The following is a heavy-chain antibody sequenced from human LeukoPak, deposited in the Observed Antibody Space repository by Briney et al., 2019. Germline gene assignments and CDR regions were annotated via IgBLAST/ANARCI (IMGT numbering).Heavy chain of an antibody. D-gene: IGHD3-22*01. CDR3: ARPRDYYDSSGYPDY. Sequence: PGGSLRLSCAASGFTFSSYAMSWVRQAPGKGLEWVSAISGSGGSTYYADSVKGRFTISRDNSKNTLYLQMNSLRAEDTAVYYCARPRDYYDSSGYPDYWGQGTLVTVSS. V-gene: IGHV3-23*01. CDR2: ISGSGGST. J-gene: IGHJ4*02. CDR1: GFTFSSYA.